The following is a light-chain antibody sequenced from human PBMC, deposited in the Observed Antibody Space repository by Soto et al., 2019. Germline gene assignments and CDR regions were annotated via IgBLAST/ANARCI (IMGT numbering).Light chain of an antibody. CDR3: QPYNSYSRT. V-gene: IGKV1-5*03. J-gene: IGKJ1*01. CDR2: KAS. CDR1: QSIDSW. Sequence: DIQMTQSPSTLSASVGDRVIITCRASQSIDSWLAWYQHKPGKAPKLLIFKASTLETGVPSRFSGSGSETEFTLTISSLQPDDSATYYCQPYNSYSRTFGQGTKVEIK.